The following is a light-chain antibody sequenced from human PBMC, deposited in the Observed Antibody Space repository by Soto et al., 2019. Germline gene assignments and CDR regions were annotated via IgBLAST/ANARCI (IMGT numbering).Light chain of an antibody. Sequence: EIVLTQSPVTLSLSPGERATLSCRASQSVGSYLVWYQQKPDQPPRLLIYDASIRAPGVPARFSGSGSGTDFTLTISSREPDDLAVYYCQQRNNWPLTFGGGTKVELK. J-gene: IGKJ4*02. CDR1: QSVGSY. CDR3: QQRNNWPLT. CDR2: DAS. V-gene: IGKV3-11*01.